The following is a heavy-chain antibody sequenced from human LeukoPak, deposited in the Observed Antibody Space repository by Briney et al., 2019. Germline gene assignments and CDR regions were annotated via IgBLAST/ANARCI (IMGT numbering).Heavy chain of an antibody. Sequence: SVKVSCKASGGTFSSYAISWVRQAPGQGLEWMGRIIPILGIANYAQKFQGRVTITADKSTSTAYMELSSLRSEDTAVYYCARDYDSSGYYSLSWFDPWGQGTLVTVSS. CDR2: IIPILGIA. V-gene: IGHV1-69*04. D-gene: IGHD3-22*01. CDR1: GGTFSSYA. J-gene: IGHJ5*02. CDR3: ARDYDSSGYYSLSWFDP.